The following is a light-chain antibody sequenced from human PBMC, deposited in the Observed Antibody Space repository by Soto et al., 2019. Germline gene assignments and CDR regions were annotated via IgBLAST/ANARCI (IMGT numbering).Light chain of an antibody. CDR2: GAS. J-gene: IGKJ1*01. V-gene: IGKV3-20*01. CDR3: QQYGDSRET. Sequence: EIVLTQSPGTLSLSPGERATLSCRASQSVASNYLAWYQLKPGQAPRLLIYGASSRATGIPDRFGGSGSGTDFTLTISRLEPEDFAVYFCQQYGDSRETFGQGTKVEIK. CDR1: QSVASNY.